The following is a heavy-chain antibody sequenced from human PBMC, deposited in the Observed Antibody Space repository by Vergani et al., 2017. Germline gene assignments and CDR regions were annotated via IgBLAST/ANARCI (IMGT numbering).Heavy chain of an antibody. D-gene: IGHD3-3*01. V-gene: IGHV3-74*01. J-gene: IGHJ6*02. CDR3: ARDXLPNYDFWSGYSHAYYYYYGMDV. Sequence: EVQLVESGGGLVQPGGSLRLSCAASGFTFSSYWMHWVRQAPGKGLVWVSRIKSDGSSTSYADSVKGRFTISRDNAKNTLYLQMNSLRAEDTAVYYCARDXLPNYDFWSGYSHAYYYYYGMDVWGQGTTVTVSS. CDR2: IKSDGSST. CDR1: GFTFSSYW.